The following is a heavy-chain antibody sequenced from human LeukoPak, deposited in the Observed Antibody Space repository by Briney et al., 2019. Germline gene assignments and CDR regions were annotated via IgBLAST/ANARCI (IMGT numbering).Heavy chain of an antibody. D-gene: IGHD6-13*01. CDR1: GFTFSGHS. Sequence: PGGSLRLSCAVSGFTFSGHSMTWVRQAPGKGLDWLANINLDGSETFYVRFLKGRFTISRDNADKPMDLQMNSLRAEDTAVYYCGRVIAGDIDYWGQGNLVTVSS. V-gene: IGHV3-7*01. CDR2: INLDGSET. CDR3: GRVIAGDIDY. J-gene: IGHJ4*02.